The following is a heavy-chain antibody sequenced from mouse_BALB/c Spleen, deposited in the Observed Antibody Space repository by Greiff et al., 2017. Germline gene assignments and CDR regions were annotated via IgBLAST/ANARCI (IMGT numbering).Heavy chain of an antibody. CDR1: GFTFSSYG. V-gene: IGHV5-6*01. Sequence: EVQLVESGGDLVKPGGSLKLSCAASGFTFSSYGMSWVRQTPDKRLEWVATISSGGGYTYYPDSVKGRFTISRDKSKNTLYLQMSSLKSEDTAMYEWARDWVKAMDDWGQGTAVTVSS. CDR2: ISSGGGYT. CDR3: ARDWVKAMDD. D-gene: IGHD4-1*01. J-gene: IGHJ4*01.